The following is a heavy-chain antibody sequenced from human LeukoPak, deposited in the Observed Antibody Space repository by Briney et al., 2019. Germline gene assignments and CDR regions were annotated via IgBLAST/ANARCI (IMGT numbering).Heavy chain of an antibody. J-gene: IGHJ3*02. V-gene: IGHV3-15*01. D-gene: IGHD4-17*01. CDR2: VKRKSDGGTI. CDR1: GFTFIKGW. Sequence: PGGSLRLSCTASGFTFIKGWMSWVRQAPGKGLEWVGRVKRKSDGGTIDYGAPVKGRFTISRDDSKNMLYLQMNSLQTEDTAVYYCTRSHDYGDYVGAFDIWGQGTMVTVSS. CDR3: TRSHDYGDYVGAFDI.